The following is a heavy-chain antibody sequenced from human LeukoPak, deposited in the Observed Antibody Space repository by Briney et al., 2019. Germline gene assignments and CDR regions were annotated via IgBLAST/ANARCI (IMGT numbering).Heavy chain of an antibody. CDR3: AKVGWDYGSGSCSL. V-gene: IGHV3-23*01. J-gene: IGHJ4*02. CDR1: GFNFDNSA. CDR2: ISGSGGRT. D-gene: IGHD3-10*01. Sequence: GGSLRLSCAASGFNFDNSAMNWVRQAPGKGLEWVSGISGSGGRTNYADSVKGRFTISRDNSKNTLHLQMNSLRAEDTAVYYCAKVGWDYGSGSCSLWGQGTLVTVSS.